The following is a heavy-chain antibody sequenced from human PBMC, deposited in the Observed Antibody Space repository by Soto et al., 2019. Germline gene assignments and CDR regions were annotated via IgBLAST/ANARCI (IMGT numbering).Heavy chain of an antibody. CDR1: GGSISSYY. CDR3: ARDRVFHYYDRRPDAFDI. Sequence: QVQLQESGPGLVKPSETLSLTCTVSGGSISSYYWSWIRQPPGKGLEWIGYIYYSGSTNYNPSLKSRVTISVDTSKNQFSLKLSSVTAADTVVYYCARDRVFHYYDRRPDAFDIWGQGTMVTVSS. V-gene: IGHV4-59*01. J-gene: IGHJ3*02. D-gene: IGHD3-22*01. CDR2: IYYSGST.